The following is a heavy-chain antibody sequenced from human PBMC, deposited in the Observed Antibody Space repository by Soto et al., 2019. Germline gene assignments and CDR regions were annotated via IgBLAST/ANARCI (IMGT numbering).Heavy chain of an antibody. CDR3: AKDTLYGGNYYYYYTAA. J-gene: IGHJ6*03. Sequence: EVQLVESGGGLVQPGGSLRLSCAVSGFTFDEYAMHWVRQAPGKGLEWVSGISWNSGSVGYANSVKGRFTISRDNAKNSLYLQMNRLRAEDTALYYCAKDTLYGGNYYYYYTAAWGTGNAVSVSS. D-gene: IGHD4-17*01. CDR1: GFTFDEYA. CDR2: ISWNSGSV. V-gene: IGHV3-9*01.